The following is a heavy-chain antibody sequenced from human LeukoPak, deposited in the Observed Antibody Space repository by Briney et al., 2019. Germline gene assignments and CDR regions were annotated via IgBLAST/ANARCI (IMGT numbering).Heavy chain of an antibody. V-gene: IGHV3-48*03. D-gene: IGHD3-3*01. Sequence: GGSLRLSCAASGFTFSSYEMNWVRQAPGKGLEWVSYISSSGSTIYYADSVKGRFTISRDNAKNSLYLQMNSLRAEDTAVYHCARQAFSTYYDFWSGPTNFDYWGQGTLVTVSS. CDR1: GFTFSSYE. J-gene: IGHJ4*02. CDR2: ISSSGSTI. CDR3: ARQAFSTYYDFWSGPTNFDY.